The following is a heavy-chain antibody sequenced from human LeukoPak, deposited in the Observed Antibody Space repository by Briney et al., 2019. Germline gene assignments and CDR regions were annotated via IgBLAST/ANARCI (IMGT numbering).Heavy chain of an antibody. D-gene: IGHD5-24*01. J-gene: IGHJ1*01. V-gene: IGHV4-59*01. CDR2: IYYSGST. CDR1: GGSISSYY. Sequence: PSETLSLTCTVSGGSISSYYWSWIRQPLGKGLEWIGYIYYSGSTNYNPSLKSRVTISVDTSKNQFSLKLSSVTAADTAVYYCARGVGYNSGFPEYFQHWGQGTLVTVSS. CDR3: ARGVGYNSGFPEYFQH.